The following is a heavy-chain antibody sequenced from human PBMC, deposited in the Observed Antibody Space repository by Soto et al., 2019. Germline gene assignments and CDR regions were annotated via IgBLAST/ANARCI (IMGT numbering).Heavy chain of an antibody. Sequence: PGGSLRLSCAASGFTFSNAWMSWVRQAPGKGLEWVGRIKSKTDGGTTDYAAPVKGRFTISRDDSKNTLYLQMNSLKTEDTAVYYCTTDPTTRYCSSTSCYSYYYYYMDVWGKGTTVTVSS. D-gene: IGHD2-2*02. V-gene: IGHV3-15*01. J-gene: IGHJ6*03. CDR2: IKSKTDGGTT. CDR1: GFTFSNAW. CDR3: TTDPTTRYCSSTSCYSYYYYYMDV.